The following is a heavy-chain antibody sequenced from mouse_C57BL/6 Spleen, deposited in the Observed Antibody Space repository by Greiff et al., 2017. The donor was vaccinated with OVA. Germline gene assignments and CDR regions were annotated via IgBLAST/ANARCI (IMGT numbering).Heavy chain of an antibody. V-gene: IGHV1-26*01. D-gene: IGHD2-4*01. J-gene: IGHJ2*01. CDR2: INPNNGGT. CDR3: ARGDDYDERDFDY. CDR1: GYTFTDYY. Sequence: VQLQQSGPELVKPGASVKISCKASGYTFTDYYMNWVKQSHGKSLEWIGDINPNNGGTSYNQKFKGKATLTVDKSSSTAYMELRSLTSEDSAVYYCARGDDYDERDFDYWGQGTTLTVSS.